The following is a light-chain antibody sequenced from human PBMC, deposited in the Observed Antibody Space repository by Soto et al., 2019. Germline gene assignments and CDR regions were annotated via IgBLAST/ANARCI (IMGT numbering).Light chain of an antibody. V-gene: IGKV3-20*01. J-gene: IGKJ3*01. Sequence: EIVLTQSPGTLSLSPGERATLSCRASQSVSSSYLAWYQQKPGQAPRLLIYGASSRATGIPDRFSGSGSGTDFTHTLSTMESEDFAVYYCQLRFTFCTGTKVDIK. CDR1: QSVSSSY. CDR2: GAS. CDR3: QLRFT.